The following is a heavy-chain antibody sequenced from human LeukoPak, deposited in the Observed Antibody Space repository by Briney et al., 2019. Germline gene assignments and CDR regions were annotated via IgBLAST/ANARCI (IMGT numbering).Heavy chain of an antibody. J-gene: IGHJ4*02. V-gene: IGHV1-2*02. CDR3: ARGGTTTVYFDY. Sequence: ASVRVSSKASGYTFIDYHIHWVRQAPGQGLERMGWINPNSGGTNYAQKFQGRVTMTRDTSISSAYMELSRLRSDDTAVYYCARGGTTTVYFDYWGQGTLVTVSS. CDR1: GYTFIDYH. CDR2: INPNSGGT. D-gene: IGHD1-1*01.